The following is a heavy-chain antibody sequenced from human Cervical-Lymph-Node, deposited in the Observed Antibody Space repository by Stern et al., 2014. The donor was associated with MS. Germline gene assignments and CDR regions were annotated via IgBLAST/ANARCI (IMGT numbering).Heavy chain of an antibody. V-gene: IGHV1-69*01. CDR3: VRDQGGIAAS. D-gene: IGHD6-13*01. J-gene: IGHJ4*02. CDR2: IIPLFGTT. Sequence: QGQLAESGAEVKKPGSSMKVSCKASGGTFSSIEISWVRQAPGQGLEWLGGIIPLFGTTNYAQKVQGRVTIVADESTNTVNMELSSLRSEDTAVYYCVRDQGGIAASWGQGTLVTVSS. CDR1: GGTFSSIE.